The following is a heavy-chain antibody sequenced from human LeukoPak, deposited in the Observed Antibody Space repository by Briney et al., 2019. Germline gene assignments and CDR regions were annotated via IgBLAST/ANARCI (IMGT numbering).Heavy chain of an antibody. V-gene: IGHV1-24*01. D-gene: IGHD4-17*01. J-gene: IGHJ3*02. CDR2: FDPEDGET. Sequence: PGASVKVSCKASGYTFTGYYMHWVRQAPGKGLEWMGGFDPEDGETIYAQKFQGRVTMTEDTSTDTAYMELSSLRSEDTAVYYCATDRPSFYGDYLSGTFDIWGQGTMVTVSS. CDR3: ATDRPSFYGDYLSGTFDI. CDR1: GYTFTGYY.